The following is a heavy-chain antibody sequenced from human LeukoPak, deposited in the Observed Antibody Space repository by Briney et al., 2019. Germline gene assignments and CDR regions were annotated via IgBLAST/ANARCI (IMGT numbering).Heavy chain of an antibody. CDR3: ARSRLRYKNWFDP. CDR1: GYTFTSYG. CDR2: INSYNGNT. V-gene: IGHV1-8*03. J-gene: IGHJ5*02. Sequence: ASVKVSCQASGYTFTSYGISWVRQAPGQGLEWMGWINSYNGNTKYAQKFQGRVTITRNTSISTAYMELSSLRSEDTAVYYCARSRLRYKNWFDPWGQGTLVTVSS. D-gene: IGHD1-14*01.